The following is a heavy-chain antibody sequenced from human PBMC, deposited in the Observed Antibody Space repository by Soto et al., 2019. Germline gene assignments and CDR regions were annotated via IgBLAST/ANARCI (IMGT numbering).Heavy chain of an antibody. CDR2: ISGSGGST. V-gene: IGHV3-23*01. Sequence: GGSLRLSCAASGFTFRSYGMHWVRQAPGKGLEWVSAISGSGGSTYYADSVKGRFTISRDNSKNTLYLQMNSLRAEDTAVYYCASSYYDILTGYPYYYYYGMDVWGQGTTVTVSS. CDR1: GFTFRSYG. J-gene: IGHJ6*02. D-gene: IGHD3-9*01. CDR3: ASSYYDILTGYPYYYYYGMDV.